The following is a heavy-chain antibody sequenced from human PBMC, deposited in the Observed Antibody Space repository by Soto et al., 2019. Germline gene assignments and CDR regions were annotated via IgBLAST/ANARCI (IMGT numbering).Heavy chain of an antibody. V-gene: IGHV1-3*01. Sequence: ASVKVSCKASGYTFTSYAMHCVRQAPGQGLEWMGWINAGNGNTKYSQKFQGRLTMTRDTSITTAYMELSSLRSEDTAVYYCARSDSGSYIDYWGLGTLVTVSS. CDR2: INAGNGNT. J-gene: IGHJ4*02. CDR3: ARSDSGSYIDY. D-gene: IGHD3-10*01. CDR1: GYTFTSYA.